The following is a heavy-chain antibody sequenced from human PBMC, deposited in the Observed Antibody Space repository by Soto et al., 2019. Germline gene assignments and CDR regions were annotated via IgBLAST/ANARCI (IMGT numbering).Heavy chain of an antibody. CDR2: INPNGGGT. Sequence: GASVKVSCKASGYTFNDNYIQWVRQVPVQGLEWMGWINPNGGGTNYAQKFQGRVTMTSETYISTVYMEMSRLTSDDTAVYYCARVPYYAFGSSSSSFFDYWGQLALVTLSS. J-gene: IGHJ4*02. D-gene: IGHD3-3*01. V-gene: IGHV1-2*02. CDR1: GYTFNDNY. CDR3: ARVPYYAFGSSSSSFFDY.